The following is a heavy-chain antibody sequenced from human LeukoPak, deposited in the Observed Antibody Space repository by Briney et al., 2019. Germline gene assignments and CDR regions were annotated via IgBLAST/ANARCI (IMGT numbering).Heavy chain of an antibody. CDR3: ARAGRFLEWLLDY. D-gene: IGHD3-3*01. J-gene: IGHJ4*02. Sequence: ASVKVSYKASGYTFTSYYMHWVRQAPGQGLEWMGIINPSGGGTSYAQKFQGRVTMTRDTSTSTVYMELSSLRSEDTAVYYCARAGRFLEWLLDYWGQGTLVTVSS. CDR1: GYTFTSYY. CDR2: INPSGGGT. V-gene: IGHV1-46*01.